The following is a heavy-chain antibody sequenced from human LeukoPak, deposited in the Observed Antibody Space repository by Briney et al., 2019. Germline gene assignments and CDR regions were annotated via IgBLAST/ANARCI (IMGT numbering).Heavy chain of an antibody. Sequence: SETLSLTCTVSGGSISSSSYYWGWIRQPPGKGLEWIGSIYYSGSTYYNPSLKSRVTISVDTSKNQFSLKLSSVTAADTAVYYCARVSPNSYYYDSSGYPLLDAFDIWGQGTMVTVSS. J-gene: IGHJ3*02. CDR3: ARVSPNSYYYDSSGYPLLDAFDI. V-gene: IGHV4-39*07. CDR2: IYYSGST. D-gene: IGHD3-22*01. CDR1: GGSISSSSYY.